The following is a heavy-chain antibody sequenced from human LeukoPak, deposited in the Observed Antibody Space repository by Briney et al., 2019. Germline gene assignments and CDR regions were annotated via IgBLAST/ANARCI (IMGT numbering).Heavy chain of an antibody. CDR2: IIPILGIA. D-gene: IGHD6-13*01. CDR3: ARGDSSSWYNQEYYFDY. CDR1: GGTLSSYT. J-gene: IGHJ4*02. Sequence: AASVKVSCKASGGTLSSYTISWVRQAPGQGLEWMGRIIPILGIANYAQKFQGRVTITADKSTSTAYMELSSLRSEDTAVYYCARGDSSSWYNQEYYFDYWGQGTLVTVSS. V-gene: IGHV1-69*02.